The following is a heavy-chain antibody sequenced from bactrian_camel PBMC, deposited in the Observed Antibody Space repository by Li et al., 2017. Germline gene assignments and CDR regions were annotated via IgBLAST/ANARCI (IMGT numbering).Heavy chain of an antibody. Sequence: VQLVESGGGLVQAGGSLRLSCAASGFTFSSYAMSWVRQTPGKGLKWVSRITFDGVSTLYADSVKGRFTISRDNARNTVDLTLNSLKTEDTAMYYCAADSCWAVAGLVGRYNYWGQGTQVTVS. V-gene: IGHV3S40*01. CDR1: GFTFSSYA. D-gene: IGHD6*01. CDR3: AADSCWAVAGLVGRYNY. J-gene: IGHJ4*01. CDR2: ITFDGVST.